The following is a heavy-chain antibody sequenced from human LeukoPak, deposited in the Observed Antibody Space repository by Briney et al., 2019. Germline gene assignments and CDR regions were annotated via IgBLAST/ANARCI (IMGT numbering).Heavy chain of an antibody. D-gene: IGHD5-12*01. J-gene: IGHJ5*02. Sequence: SETLSLTCTVSGGSFSRRPYYWSWIRQPAGKGLEWIGRIYTSGDTDYNPSLKSRVTISVDTSKNQFSLQLSSLTASDTAVYYCARVGPYIEVDPWGQGTLVIVSS. CDR2: IYTSGDT. V-gene: IGHV4-61*02. CDR3: ARVGPYIEVDP. CDR1: GGSFSRRPYY.